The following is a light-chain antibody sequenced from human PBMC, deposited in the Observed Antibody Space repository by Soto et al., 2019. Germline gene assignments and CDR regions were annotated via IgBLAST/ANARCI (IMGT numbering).Light chain of an antibody. V-gene: IGKV1-5*03. CDR1: QIISNW. CDR3: QQSTSYPFT. Sequence: DIQMTQSPSTLSASVGDRVTITCRASQIISNWLAWYQQKPGKAPKVLIYKASSLETGVPSRFSGSGSGTEFTLTISSLQPDDFATYYCQQSTSYPFTFGPGTKVNIE. CDR2: KAS. J-gene: IGKJ3*01.